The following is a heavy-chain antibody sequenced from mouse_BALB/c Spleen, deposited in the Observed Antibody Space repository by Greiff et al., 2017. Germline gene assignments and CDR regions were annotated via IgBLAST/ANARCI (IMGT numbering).Heavy chain of an antibody. J-gene: IGHJ4*01. CDR3: ARGYGNYGYAMDY. CDR1: GYSITSGYY. CDR2: ISYDGSN. Sequence: EVKVEESGPGLVKPSQSLSLTCSVTGYSITSGYYWNWIRQFPGNKLEWMGYISYDGSNNYNPSLKNRISITRDTSKNQFFLKLNSVTTEDTATYYCARGYGNYGYAMDYWGQGTSVTVSS. D-gene: IGHD2-10*02. V-gene: IGHV3-6*02.